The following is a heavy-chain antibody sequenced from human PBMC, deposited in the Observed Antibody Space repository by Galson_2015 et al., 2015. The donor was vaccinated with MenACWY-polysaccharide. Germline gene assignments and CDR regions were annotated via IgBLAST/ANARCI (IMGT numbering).Heavy chain of an antibody. D-gene: IGHD4-17*01. V-gene: IGHV1-8*01. CDR1: GYTFTSYG. Sequence: SVKVSCKASGYTFTSYGINWVRQATGQGLEWMGWMSPKSGYRGYAQKIQDRVTMTSDTSRSTAYMELSGLRSEDTAVYYCARVNGDIDYWGQGTLVTVSS. CDR2: MSPKSGYR. CDR3: ARVNGDIDY. J-gene: IGHJ4*02.